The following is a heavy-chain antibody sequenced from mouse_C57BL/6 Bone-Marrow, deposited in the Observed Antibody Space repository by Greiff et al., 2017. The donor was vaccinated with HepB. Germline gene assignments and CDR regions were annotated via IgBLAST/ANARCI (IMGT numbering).Heavy chain of an antibody. V-gene: IGHV1-76*01. CDR2: IYPGSGNT. J-gene: IGHJ3*01. CDR1: GYTFTDYY. D-gene: IGHD2-2*01. CDR3: ARLGAIYYGYDGFAY. Sequence: VQLQQSGAELVRPGASVKLSCKASGYTFTDYYINWVKQRPGQGLEWIARIYPGSGNTYYNEKFKCKATLTAEKSSSTAYMQLSSLTSEDSAVYFCARLGAIYYGYDGFAYWGQGTLVTVSA.